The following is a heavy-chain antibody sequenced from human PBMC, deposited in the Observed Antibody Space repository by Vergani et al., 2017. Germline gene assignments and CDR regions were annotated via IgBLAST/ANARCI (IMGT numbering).Heavy chain of an antibody. V-gene: IGHV3-53*02. CDR3: ARIGPLYGDYVDY. Sequence: EVQLVETGGGLIQPGGSLRLSCAASGFTVSSNYMSWVRQAPGKGLEWVSVIYSGGSTYYADSVKGRFTISRDNSKNTLYLQMNSLRAEDTAVYYCARIGPLYGDYVDYWGQGTLVTVSS. CDR1: GFTVSSNY. J-gene: IGHJ4*02. CDR2: IYSGGST. D-gene: IGHD4-17*01.